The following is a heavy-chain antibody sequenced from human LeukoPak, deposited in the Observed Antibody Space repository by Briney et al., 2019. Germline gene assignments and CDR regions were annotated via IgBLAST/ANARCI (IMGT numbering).Heavy chain of an antibody. CDR2: INAGNGNT. CDR1: GYTFTSYA. D-gene: IGHD2-2*01. Sequence: ASVKVSCKASGYTFTSYAMHWVRQAPGQRLEWMGWINAGNGNTKYSQKFQGRVTTTRDTSASTAYMELSSLRSEDTAVYYCARDAVPYCSSTSCYRMDVWGKGTTVTVSS. CDR3: ARDAVPYCSSTSCYRMDV. J-gene: IGHJ6*04. V-gene: IGHV1-3*01.